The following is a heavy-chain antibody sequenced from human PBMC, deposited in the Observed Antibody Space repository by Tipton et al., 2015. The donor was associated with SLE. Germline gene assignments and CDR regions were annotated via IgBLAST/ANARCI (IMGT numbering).Heavy chain of an antibody. Sequence: LRLSCTVSGGSISSYYWSWIRQPPGKGLEWIGYIYYSGSTNYNPSLKSRVTISVDTSKNQFSLKLSSVTAADTAVYYCARDRGIVAKSRYYYYYMDVWGKGTTVTASS. CDR3: ARDRGIVAKSRYYYYYMDV. J-gene: IGHJ6*03. D-gene: IGHD5-12*01. CDR2: IYYSGST. CDR1: GGSISSYY. V-gene: IGHV4-59*01.